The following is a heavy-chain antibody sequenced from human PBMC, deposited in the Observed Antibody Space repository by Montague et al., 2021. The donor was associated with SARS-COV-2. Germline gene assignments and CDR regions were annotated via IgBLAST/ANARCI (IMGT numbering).Heavy chain of an antibody. J-gene: IGHJ3*02. V-gene: IGHV4-34*01. CDR1: SGSLSGYY. CDR3: ASPTYYYDSSGSDAFDI. Sequence: SETLSLTCAVYSGSLSGYYWSWIRQPPGKGLEWIGSIYYSGSTYYNPSLKSRVTIYVDTSKNQFSLKLSSVAAADTAVYYCASPTYYYDSSGSDAFDIWGQGTMVTVSS. D-gene: IGHD3-22*01. CDR2: IYYSGST.